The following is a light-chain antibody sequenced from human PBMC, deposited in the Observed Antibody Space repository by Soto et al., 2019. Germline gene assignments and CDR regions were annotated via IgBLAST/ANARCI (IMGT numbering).Light chain of an antibody. CDR2: EGS. J-gene: IGLJ2*01. V-gene: IGLV2-23*01. Sequence: QSALTQPASVSGSPGQSITIYCTGTSSDVGSYNLVSWYQQHPGKAPKLMIYEGSKRPSGVSNRFSGSKSGNTASLTISGLQAEDEADYYCCSYAGSSTSHVVFGGGTKVTVL. CDR3: CSYAGSSTSHVV. CDR1: SSDVGSYNL.